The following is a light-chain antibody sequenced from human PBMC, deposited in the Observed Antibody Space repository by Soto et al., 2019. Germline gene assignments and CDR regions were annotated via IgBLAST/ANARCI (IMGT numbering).Light chain of an antibody. CDR3: QQYAGTPYT. CDR1: QSVSTTY. J-gene: IGKJ2*01. Sequence: EIVLTQSPGTLSLSPGERATLSCRASQSVSTTYLAWYQQKPGQAPRLLIYGTSTRATGIPDRFSGSRSGTDFTLTISRLEPEDFAVYFCQQYAGTPYTFGQGTKLEIK. V-gene: IGKV3-20*01. CDR2: GTS.